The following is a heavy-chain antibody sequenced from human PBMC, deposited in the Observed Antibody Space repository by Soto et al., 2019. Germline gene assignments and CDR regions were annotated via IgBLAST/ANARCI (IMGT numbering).Heavy chain of an antibody. CDR2: ISYDGSNK. CDR1: GFTFSSYG. D-gene: IGHD3-10*01. V-gene: IGHV3-30*18. Sequence: GGSLRLSCAASGFTFSSYGMHWVRQAPGKGLEWVAVISYDGSNKYYADSVKGRFTISRDNSKNTLYLQMNSLRAEDTAVYYCAKDGFGPDFDYWGQGTLVTVSS. J-gene: IGHJ4*02. CDR3: AKDGFGPDFDY.